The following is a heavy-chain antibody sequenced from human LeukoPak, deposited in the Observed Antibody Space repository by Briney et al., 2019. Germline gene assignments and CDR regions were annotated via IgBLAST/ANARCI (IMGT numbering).Heavy chain of an antibody. CDR3: ASVNSAPYP. CDR1: GGSFSGYY. D-gene: IGHD2-15*01. CDR2: INHSGST. V-gene: IGHV4-34*01. Sequence: SETLSLTCTVYGGSFSGYYWSWIRQPPGKGLEWIGEINHSGSTNYNPSLKSRVTISVDTSKNQFSLKLSSVTAADTAVYYCASVNSAPYPWGQGTLVTVSS. J-gene: IGHJ4*02.